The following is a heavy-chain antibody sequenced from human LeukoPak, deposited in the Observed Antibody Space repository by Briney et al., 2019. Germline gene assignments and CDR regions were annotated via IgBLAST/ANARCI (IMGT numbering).Heavy chain of an antibody. J-gene: IGHJ4*02. V-gene: IGHV4-31*03. D-gene: IGHD1-26*01. Sequence: SETLSLTCTVSGGSISSGGYYWSWIRQHPGKGLEWIGFISYSGSTYYKPSLKSRVAISVDTSKNQFSLRLSSVTAADTAVYYCAAGGGSYHLDYWGQGTLVTVSS. CDR1: GGSISSGGYY. CDR3: AAGGGSYHLDY. CDR2: ISYSGST.